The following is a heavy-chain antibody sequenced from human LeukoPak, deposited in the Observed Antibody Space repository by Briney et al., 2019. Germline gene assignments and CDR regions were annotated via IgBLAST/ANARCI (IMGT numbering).Heavy chain of an antibody. CDR2: ISSDASST. CDR3: ARARGYYYVSFNY. D-gene: IGHD3-10*02. J-gene: IGHJ4*02. Sequence: PGRSLKLSCAPSGFTFSSYWMRSVRQAPGEGPVWVSRISSDASSTSYADSVKGRFTISRDNAENTLFLQMNSLTAKDTAVYYCARARGYYYVSFNYWGQGTLVTISS. V-gene: IGHV3-74*01. CDR1: GFTFSSYW.